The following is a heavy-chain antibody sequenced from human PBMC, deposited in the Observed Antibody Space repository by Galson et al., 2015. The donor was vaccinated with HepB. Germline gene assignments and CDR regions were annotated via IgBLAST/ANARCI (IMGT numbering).Heavy chain of an antibody. CDR1: RYTFTSYD. J-gene: IGHJ4*02. Sequence: SVKVSCKASRYTFTSYDVIWVRQATGQGLERMGWIYPDSGETDYAQKFQGRVTMTRNTSISTAYMELSSLTSEDTAVYYCARFVAFGEPFDYWGQGTPVTVSS. CDR3: ARFVAFGEPFDY. D-gene: IGHD3-10*01. V-gene: IGHV1-8*01. CDR2: IYPDSGET.